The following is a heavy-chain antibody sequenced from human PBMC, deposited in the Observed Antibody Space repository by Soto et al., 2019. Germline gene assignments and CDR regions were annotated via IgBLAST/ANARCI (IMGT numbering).Heavy chain of an antibody. CDR2: INPSGGST. D-gene: IGHD2-2*01. CDR1: GYTFTSYY. V-gene: IGHV1-46*01. CDR3: ARGDIVVVPAAYNWFDP. Sequence: VASVKVSCKASGYTFTSYYMHWVRQAPGQGLEWMGIINPSGGSTSYAQKFQGRVTMTRDTSTSTVYMELSSLRSEDTAVYYCARGDIVVVPAAYNWFDPWGQGTLVTVSS. J-gene: IGHJ5*02.